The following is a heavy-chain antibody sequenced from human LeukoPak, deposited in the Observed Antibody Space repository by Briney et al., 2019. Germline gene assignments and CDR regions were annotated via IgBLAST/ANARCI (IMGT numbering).Heavy chain of an antibody. J-gene: IGHJ4*02. CDR1: GFTFSRHA. D-gene: IGHD5-12*01. V-gene: IGHV3-21*01. CDR2: ITSSASYR. CDR3: ASENIVGTSGALFDY. Sequence: GGSLRLSCAASGFTFSRHAMNWVRQAPGKGLEWVSSITSSASYRYHSDSVKGRFTISRDNVKNSLYLQMNSLRVEDTAVYYCASENIVGTSGALFDYWGQGTLVTVSS.